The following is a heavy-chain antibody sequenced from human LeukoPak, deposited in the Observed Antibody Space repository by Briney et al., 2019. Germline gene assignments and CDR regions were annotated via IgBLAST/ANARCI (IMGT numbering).Heavy chain of an antibody. Sequence: SETLSLTCDVSGASISRGSWWSWVRQPPGKGLEWIGEFSHSGITKFNPSLKSRVTISVDKSRNQFSLNLISVTAADTAVYFCARNGGHNQEHWGQGTLVTVSS. CDR3: ARNGGHNQEH. J-gene: IGHJ4*02. D-gene: IGHD1-1*01. V-gene: IGHV4-4*02. CDR2: FSHSGIT. CDR1: GASISRGSW.